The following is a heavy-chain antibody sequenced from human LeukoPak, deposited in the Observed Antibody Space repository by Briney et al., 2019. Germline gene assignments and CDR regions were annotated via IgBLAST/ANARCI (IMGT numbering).Heavy chain of an antibody. CDR2: ISYDGSNK. CDR1: GFTFSSYG. V-gene: IGHV3-30*03. CDR3: ATGSTYGDSYFDY. Sequence: GGSLRLSCAASGFTFSSYGMHWVRQAPGKGLEWVAVISYDGSNKYYADSVKGRFTISRDNSKNTLYLQMNSLRAEDTAVYYCATGSTYGDSYFDYWGQGTLVTVSS. D-gene: IGHD4-17*01. J-gene: IGHJ4*02.